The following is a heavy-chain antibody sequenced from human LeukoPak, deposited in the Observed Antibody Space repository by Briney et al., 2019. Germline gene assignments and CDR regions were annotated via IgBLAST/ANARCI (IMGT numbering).Heavy chain of an antibody. CDR1: GGTFSSYA. D-gene: IGHD6-6*01. V-gene: IGHV1-69*13. Sequence: ASVKVSCKASGGTFSSYAISWVRQAPGQGLEWMGGIIPIFGTANYAQKLQGRVTIIADESTSTAYMELSSLRSEDTAVYYCARVSIAARSPYYYGMDVWGQGTTVTVSS. J-gene: IGHJ6*02. CDR2: IIPIFGTA. CDR3: ARVSIAARSPYYYGMDV.